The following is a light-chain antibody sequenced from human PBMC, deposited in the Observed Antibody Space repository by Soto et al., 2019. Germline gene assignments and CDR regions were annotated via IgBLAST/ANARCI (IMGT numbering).Light chain of an antibody. Sequence: DIQMTQSPSSLSASVGDRVTITCRASQGIATYLAWRQQRPGKVPNLLIYRASTLQSGVPSRFSGSGSGTDFILTISSLQPEDVATYYCQKYNSAPWTFGKGRKVEI. J-gene: IGKJ1*01. CDR2: RAS. CDR3: QKYNSAPWT. V-gene: IGKV1-27*01. CDR1: QGIATY.